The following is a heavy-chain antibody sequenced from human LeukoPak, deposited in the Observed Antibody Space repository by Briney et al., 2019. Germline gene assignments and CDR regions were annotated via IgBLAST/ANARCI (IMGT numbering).Heavy chain of an antibody. J-gene: IGHJ6*03. CDR3: AKYGKTTLRKGGHSYYMDV. Sequence: SETLSLTCTVSGGSISGYYWSWIRQPPGKGLESIVYIYYTGSTTYNPSRKSRVTMSVDTSKNQFSLKFSSVTAADTAVYYCAKYGKTTLRKGGHSYYMDVWGEGTTVTVSS. CDR1: GGSISGYY. D-gene: IGHD4-11*01. CDR2: IYYTGST. V-gene: IGHV4-59*01.